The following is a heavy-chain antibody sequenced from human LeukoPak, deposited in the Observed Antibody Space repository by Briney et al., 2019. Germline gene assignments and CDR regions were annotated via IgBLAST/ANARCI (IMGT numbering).Heavy chain of an antibody. Sequence: RPSETLSLTCTVSGGSISSSSYYWGWIRQPPGKGLEWIGSIYYSGSTYYNPSLKGRVTISVDTSKNQFSLKLSSVTAADTAMYYCARTTAAGYWYFDLWGRGTLVTVSS. CDR3: ARTTAAGYWYFDL. J-gene: IGHJ2*01. D-gene: IGHD6-13*01. V-gene: IGHV4-39*07. CDR1: GGSISSSSYY. CDR2: IYYSGST.